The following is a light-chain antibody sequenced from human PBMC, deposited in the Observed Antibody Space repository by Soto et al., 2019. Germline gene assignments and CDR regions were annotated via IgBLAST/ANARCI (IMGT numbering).Light chain of an antibody. CDR3: QQYNSWPRT. V-gene: IGKV3-20*01. CDR1: QSVSNNY. J-gene: IGKJ1*01. CDR2: GAS. Sequence: EIVLTQSPGTLSLSPGERATLSCRASQSVSNNYLAWYQQKPGRAPRLLISGASNRATGIPDRFSGSGSGTDFTLAISRLEPEDFAVYYCQQYNSWPRTFGQGTKVEIK.